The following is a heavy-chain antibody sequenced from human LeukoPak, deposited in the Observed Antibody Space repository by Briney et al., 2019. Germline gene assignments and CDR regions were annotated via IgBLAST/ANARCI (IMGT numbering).Heavy chain of an antibody. J-gene: IGHJ4*02. Sequence: GESLKTSCKGSGYSFTSYWIGWVCQMPGKGLEWMGIIYPDDSDTRYSPSFQGQVTISADKSISTAYLQWSSLKASDTAMYYCARLAPGYSYGWLDYWGQGTLVTVSS. D-gene: IGHD5-18*01. CDR3: ARLAPGYSYGWLDY. CDR1: GYSFTSYW. V-gene: IGHV5-51*01. CDR2: IYPDDSDT.